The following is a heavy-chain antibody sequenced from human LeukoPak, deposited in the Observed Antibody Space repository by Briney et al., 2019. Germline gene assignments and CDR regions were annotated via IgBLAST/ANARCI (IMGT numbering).Heavy chain of an antibody. CDR2: ISYDGSNK. CDR3: APPPYSSPH. Sequence: GGSLRLSCAASGFTFSSYAMHWVRQAPGKGLEWVAVISYDGSNKYYADSVKGRFTISRDNSKNTLYLQMNSLRAEDTAVYYCAPPPYSSPHWGQGTTVTVSS. D-gene: IGHD6-13*01. J-gene: IGHJ6*02. CDR1: GFTFSSYA. V-gene: IGHV3-30-3*01.